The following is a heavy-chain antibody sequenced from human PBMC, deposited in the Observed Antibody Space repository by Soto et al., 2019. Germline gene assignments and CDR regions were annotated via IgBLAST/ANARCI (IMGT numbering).Heavy chain of an antibody. CDR2: IYYSGST. CDR3: ARAVRCSSTSCYAGGVEYFQH. V-gene: IGHV4-61*05. D-gene: IGHD2-2*01. Sequence: SETLSLTCTVSGASISSNTYYWAWIRRPPGKGLECFGYIYYSGSTNYNPSLKSRVTISVDTSKNQFSLKLSSVTAADTAVYYCARAVRCSSTSCYAGGVEYFQHWGQGTLVTVSS. J-gene: IGHJ1*01. CDR1: GASISSNTYY.